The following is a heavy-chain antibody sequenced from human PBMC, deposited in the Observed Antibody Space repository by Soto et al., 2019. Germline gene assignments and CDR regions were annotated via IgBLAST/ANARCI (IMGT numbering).Heavy chain of an antibody. D-gene: IGHD6-6*01. Sequence: ASGKVSCKASAYTFTGYYMHWLRQAPGQGLEWMGWINPNSGGTNYAQKFQGRVTMTRDTSISTAYMELSRLRSDDTAVYYCARDREYSSSYIDYWGQGTLVTVSS. CDR2: INPNSGGT. J-gene: IGHJ4*02. V-gene: IGHV1-2*02. CDR3: ARDREYSSSYIDY. CDR1: AYTFTGYY.